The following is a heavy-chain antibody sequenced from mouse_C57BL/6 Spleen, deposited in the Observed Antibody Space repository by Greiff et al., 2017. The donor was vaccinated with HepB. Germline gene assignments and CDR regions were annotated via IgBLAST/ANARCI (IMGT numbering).Heavy chain of an antibody. Sequence: QVQLQQPGAELVKPGASVKMSCKASGYTFTSYWITWVKQRPGQGLEWIGDIYPGSGSTNYNEKFKSKATLTVDTSSSTAYMQLSSLTSEDSAVYYCARASDGLYYFDYWGQGTTLTVSS. D-gene: IGHD2-3*01. V-gene: IGHV1-55*01. CDR1: GYTFTSYW. J-gene: IGHJ2*01. CDR2: IYPGSGST. CDR3: ARASDGLYYFDY.